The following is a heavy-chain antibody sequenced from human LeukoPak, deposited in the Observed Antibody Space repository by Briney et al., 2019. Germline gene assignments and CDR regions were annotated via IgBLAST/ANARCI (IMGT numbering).Heavy chain of an antibody. Sequence: GGSLRLSCAASGLTFSSYSMNWVRQAPGKGLEWVSYISSSSIISYADSVKGRFTISRDNAKNSLYLQMNSLRDEDTAVYYCARTVIAVAANWFDPWGQGTLVTVSS. CDR1: GLTFSSYS. J-gene: IGHJ5*02. D-gene: IGHD6-19*01. V-gene: IGHV3-48*02. CDR2: ISSSSII. CDR3: ARTVIAVAANWFDP.